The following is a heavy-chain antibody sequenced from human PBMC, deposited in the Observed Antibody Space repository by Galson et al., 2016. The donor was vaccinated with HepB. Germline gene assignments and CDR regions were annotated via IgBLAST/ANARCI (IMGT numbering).Heavy chain of an antibody. V-gene: IGHV3-23*01. CDR1: GFFFSGRA. CDR2: INRYGATT. CDR3: ARDDYSGGRGSPDY. D-gene: IGHD4/OR15-4a*01. J-gene: IGHJ4*02. Sequence: SLRVSCAASGFFFSGRAMSWVRQAPGKGLEWVSGINRYGATTGYAASVKGRFTISRDNSSNTLYLQMNSLTTEDTAVYYCARDDYSGGRGSPDYWGQGTLVTVSS.